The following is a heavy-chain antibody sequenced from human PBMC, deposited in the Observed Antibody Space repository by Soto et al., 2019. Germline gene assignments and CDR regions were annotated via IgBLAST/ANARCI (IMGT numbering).Heavy chain of an antibody. CDR2: IYYSGTT. Sequence: PSETLSLTCAVSGYSISSSNWWGWIRQPPGKGLEWIGYIYYSGTTYYNPSLKSRVTMSVDTSKNQFSLKLTSVTAADTAVYYCARVFGSGWMDAFDIWGQGTMVTVSS. CDR3: ARVFGSGWMDAFDI. CDR1: GYSISSSNW. J-gene: IGHJ3*02. V-gene: IGHV4-28*03. D-gene: IGHD6-19*01.